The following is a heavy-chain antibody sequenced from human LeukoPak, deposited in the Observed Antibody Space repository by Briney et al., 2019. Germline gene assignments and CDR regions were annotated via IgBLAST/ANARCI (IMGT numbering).Heavy chain of an antibody. J-gene: IGHJ4*02. Sequence: ASVKVSCKASGYTFTSYGISWVRQAPGQGLEWMGWISAYNGNTNYAQKLQGRVTMTTDTSTSTAYMELRSLRADDTAMYYCARDLWSYSYGYCDSDYWGQGTLVTVSS. CDR1: GYTFTSYG. CDR2: ISAYNGNT. V-gene: IGHV1-18*01. CDR3: ARDLWSYSYGYCDSDY. D-gene: IGHD5-18*01.